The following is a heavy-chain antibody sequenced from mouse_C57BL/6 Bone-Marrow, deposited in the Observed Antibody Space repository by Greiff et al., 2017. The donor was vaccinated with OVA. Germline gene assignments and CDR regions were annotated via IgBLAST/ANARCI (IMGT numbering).Heavy chain of an antibody. J-gene: IGHJ4*01. CDR3: ARDYDYDDYAMDY. D-gene: IGHD2-4*01. V-gene: IGHV1-69*01. Sequence: QVQLQQPGAELVMPGASVKLSCKASGYTFTSYWMHWVKQRPGQGLEWIGEIDPSDSYTTYNQKFKGKSTLTVDKSSSTAYMQLSSLTSEDSAVYYCARDYDYDDYAMDYWGQGTSVTVSS. CDR2: IDPSDSYT. CDR1: GYTFTSYW.